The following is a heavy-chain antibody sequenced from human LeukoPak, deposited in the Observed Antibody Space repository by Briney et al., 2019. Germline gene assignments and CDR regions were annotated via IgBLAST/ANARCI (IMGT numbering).Heavy chain of an antibody. CDR3: ARDWVITFGGAMDV. CDR1: GFTLNDYC. V-gene: IGHV3-20*04. Sequence: GRSLRPSSAASGFTLNDYCISWVRHPHRNLLAWVAGIIWNGGSTGYADSVKGRFTISRDNAKNALYLQMNSLRAEDTALYYCARDWVITFGGAMDVWGKGTTVTVSS. J-gene: IGHJ6*03. CDR2: IIWNGGST. D-gene: IGHD3-16*01.